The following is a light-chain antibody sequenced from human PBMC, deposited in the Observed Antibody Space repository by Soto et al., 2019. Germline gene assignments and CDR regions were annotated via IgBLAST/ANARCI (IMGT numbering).Light chain of an antibody. V-gene: IGKV3-15*01. CDR3: HQYNGWPRT. CDR1: QSISSS. J-gene: IGKJ1*01. Sequence: ELVMTQSPATLSVSAGERVTLSCRASQSISSSLAWYQQKPVQAPSLLFYGASTRSSGVPARFSGSGSGTEFTLTISSLQSEDFAVYYCHQYNGWPRTFGQGTKVDI. CDR2: GAS.